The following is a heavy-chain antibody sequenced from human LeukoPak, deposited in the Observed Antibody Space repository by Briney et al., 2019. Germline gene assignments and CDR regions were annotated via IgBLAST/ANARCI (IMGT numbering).Heavy chain of an antibody. CDR1: GGSISSYC. CDR3: AREGVRITIFGVVTPQYFDY. D-gene: IGHD3-3*01. J-gene: IGHJ4*02. V-gene: IGHV4-4*07. CDR2: IYTSGST. Sequence: PSETLSLTCTVSGGSISSYCWSWIRQPAGKGLEWIGRIYTSGSTNYNPSLKSRVTMSADTSKNQFYLKLSSVTAADTAVYYCAREGVRITIFGVVTPQYFDYWGQGALVTVSS.